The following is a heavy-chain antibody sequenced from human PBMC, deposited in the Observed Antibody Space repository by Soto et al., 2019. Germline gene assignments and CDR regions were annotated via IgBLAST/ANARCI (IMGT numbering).Heavy chain of an antibody. CDR2: IIPMTGRP. J-gene: IGHJ5*02. Sequence: QVQLVQSGAEVKTPGSSVKVSCKASGGTFNSFSIDWVRQAPGQGLEWMGGIIPMTGRPNYAQRFKGRVTFSADKSTNTVYLEVNSLTHEDTAVYYCTRRGRQSANWFDPWGQGTLVTVSS. CDR3: TRRGRQSANWFDP. CDR1: GGTFNSFS. V-gene: IGHV1-69*06.